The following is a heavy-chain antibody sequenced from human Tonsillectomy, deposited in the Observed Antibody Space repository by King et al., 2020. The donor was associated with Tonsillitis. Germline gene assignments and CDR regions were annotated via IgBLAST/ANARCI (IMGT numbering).Heavy chain of an antibody. D-gene: IGHD2-15*01. CDR3: ARDFGQCSCGTCYARRYYGMDV. CDR2: ISYNGNNK. J-gene: IGHJ6*02. Sequence: VQLVESGGGVVQPGRSLRLSCAASGFTFSSYAMHWVRQAPGKGLEWVAVISYNGNNKYYADSAKGRFTISRDNSKNTLYLQMNSLRPEDTAVYYCARDFGQCSCGTCYARRYYGMDVWGQGTTVTVSS. V-gene: IGHV3-30*04. CDR1: GFTFSSYA.